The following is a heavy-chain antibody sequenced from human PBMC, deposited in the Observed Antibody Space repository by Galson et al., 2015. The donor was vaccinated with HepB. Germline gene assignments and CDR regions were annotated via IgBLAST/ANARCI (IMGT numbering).Heavy chain of an antibody. CDR2: ISGSGGSGTNT. CDR1: GFTFSNYA. CDR3: ALRGYSSPNAFDF. J-gene: IGHJ3*01. V-gene: IGHV3-23*01. Sequence: SLRLSCAASGFTFSNYAMSWVRQAPGKGLEWVSGISGSGGSGTNTYYADSVKGRFSISRDDSKNTLFLQMSSLRAEDTAVYYCALRGYSSPNAFDFWGQGTMVTVSS. D-gene: IGHD5-18*01.